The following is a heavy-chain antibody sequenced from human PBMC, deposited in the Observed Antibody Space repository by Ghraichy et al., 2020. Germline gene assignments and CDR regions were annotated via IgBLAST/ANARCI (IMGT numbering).Heavy chain of an antibody. Sequence: GGPLRLSCAASGFTFSNYAMSWVRQAPGKGLEWVSGISGGGGSTYYADSVKGRFTISRDNSKNTLYLQMKSLRAEDTAVYYCAKDRRGYSSGWYFDYWGQGTLVTVSS. CDR1: GFTFSNYA. CDR2: ISGGGGST. D-gene: IGHD6-19*01. CDR3: AKDRRGYSSGWYFDY. V-gene: IGHV3-23*01. J-gene: IGHJ4*02.